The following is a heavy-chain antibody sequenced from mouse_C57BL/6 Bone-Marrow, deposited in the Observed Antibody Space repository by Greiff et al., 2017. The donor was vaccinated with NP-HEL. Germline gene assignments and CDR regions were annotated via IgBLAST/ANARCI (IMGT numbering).Heavy chain of an antibody. CDR3: ASGYYGSPWFAY. Sequence: QVHVKQSGAELVRPGASVKLSCKASGYTFNDYYINWVKQRPGQGLEWIARIYPGSGNTYYNEKFKGKATLTAEKSSSTAYMQLSSLTSEDSAVYFCASGYYGSPWFAYWGQGTLVTVSA. CDR2: IYPGSGNT. J-gene: IGHJ3*01. CDR1: GYTFNDYY. D-gene: IGHD1-1*01. V-gene: IGHV1-76*01.